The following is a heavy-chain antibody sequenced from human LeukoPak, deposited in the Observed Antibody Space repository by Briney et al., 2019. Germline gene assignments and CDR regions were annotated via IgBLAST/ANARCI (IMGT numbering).Heavy chain of an antibody. V-gene: IGHV3-7*03. CDR1: GFTFSNYW. CDR3: AKARSSWFVFDY. CDR2: IREDGGEK. J-gene: IGHJ4*02. D-gene: IGHD6-13*01. Sequence: GGSLRLSCAASGFTFSNYWMTWVRQAPGKGLEWVAHIREDGGEKHYADSVKGRFTISRDNAKNSLYLQMNSLRAEDTALYYCAKARSSWFVFDYWGQGTLVTVSS.